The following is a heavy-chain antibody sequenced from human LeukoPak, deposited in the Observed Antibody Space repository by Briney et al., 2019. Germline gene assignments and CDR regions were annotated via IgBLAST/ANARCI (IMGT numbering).Heavy chain of an antibody. CDR3: ARGFYYFDY. D-gene: IGHD3-10*01. CDR1: GFTFSSYS. CDR2: ISSGSSDI. J-gene: IGHJ4*02. V-gene: IGHV3-21*01. Sequence: PGGSLRLSCAASGFTFSSYSMNWVRQAPGKGLEWVSCISSGSSDIYYADSVKGRLTISRDNAKNSLYLHMNSLRPEDTAVYYCARGFYYFDYWVQATLVTVSS.